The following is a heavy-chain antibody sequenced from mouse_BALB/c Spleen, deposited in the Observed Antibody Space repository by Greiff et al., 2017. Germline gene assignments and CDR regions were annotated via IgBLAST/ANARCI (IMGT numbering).Heavy chain of an antibody. CDR3: ARHYDYGTWFAY. J-gene: IGHJ3*01. V-gene: IGHV5-12-2*01. Sequence: EVQVVESGGGLVQPGGSLKLSCAASGFTFSSYTMSWVRQTPEKRLEWVAYISNGGGSTYYPDTVKGRFTISRDNAKNTLYLQMSSLKSEDTAMYYCARHYDYGTWFAYWGQGTLVTVSA. D-gene: IGHD2-4*01. CDR2: ISNGGGST. CDR1: GFTFSSYT.